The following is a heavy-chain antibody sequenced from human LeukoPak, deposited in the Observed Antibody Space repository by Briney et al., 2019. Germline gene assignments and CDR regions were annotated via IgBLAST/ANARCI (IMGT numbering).Heavy chain of an antibody. V-gene: IGHV6-1*01. CDR2: TYYRSKWYN. J-gene: IGHJ4*02. CDR1: GDSVSINSAA. Sequence: SQTLSLTCAISGDSVSINSAAWNWIRQSPSRGLEWLGRTYYRSKWYNDYAVSVKSRITITPDTSTNQFSLQLNSVTPEDTAVYYCAREYSSSWYSYLNYWGQGTLVTVSS. D-gene: IGHD6-13*01. CDR3: AREYSSSWYSYLNY.